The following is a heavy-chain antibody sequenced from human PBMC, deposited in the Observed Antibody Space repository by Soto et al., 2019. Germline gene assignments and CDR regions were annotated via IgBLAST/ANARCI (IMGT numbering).Heavy chain of an antibody. CDR2: INPSGGST. D-gene: IGHD3-22*01. Sequence: ASVKVSCKASGYTFTSYYMHWVRQAPGQGLEWMGIINPSGGSTSYAQKFQGRVTMTRDTSTSTVYMELSSLRSEDTAVYYCARWGYYYDSSGYSLDYWGQGTLVTV. J-gene: IGHJ4*02. CDR3: ARWGYYYDSSGYSLDY. CDR1: GYTFTSYY. V-gene: IGHV1-46*01.